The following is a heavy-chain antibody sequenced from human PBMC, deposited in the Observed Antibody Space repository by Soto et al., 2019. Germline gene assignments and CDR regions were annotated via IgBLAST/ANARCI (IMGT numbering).Heavy chain of an antibody. CDR1: GYSFTSYW. D-gene: IGHD3-16*01. J-gene: IGHJ3*02. Sequence: GESLKISCKGSGYSFTSYWIGWVRQMPGKGLEWMGIIYPGDSDTRYSPSFQGQVTISADKSISTAYLQWSSLKASDTAMYYCATEGYYDYIWGSYNSAFDIWGQGTMVTVS. CDR3: ATEGYYDYIWGSYNSAFDI. CDR2: IYPGDSDT. V-gene: IGHV5-51*01.